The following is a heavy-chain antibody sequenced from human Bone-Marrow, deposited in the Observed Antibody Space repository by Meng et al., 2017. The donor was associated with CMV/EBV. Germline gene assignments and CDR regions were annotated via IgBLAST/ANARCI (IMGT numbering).Heavy chain of an antibody. J-gene: IGHJ5*02. CDR2: ISWDGGST. V-gene: IGHV3-43*01. CDR1: GFTFDDYT. CDR3: ARSYVSSGWGWFDP. Sequence: GESLKISCAASGFTFDDYTMHWVRQAPGKGLEWVSLISWDGGSTYYADSVKGRFTISRDNSKNSLYLQMNSLRTEDTALYYCARSYVSSGWGWFDPWGQGTLVTVYS. D-gene: IGHD3-22*01.